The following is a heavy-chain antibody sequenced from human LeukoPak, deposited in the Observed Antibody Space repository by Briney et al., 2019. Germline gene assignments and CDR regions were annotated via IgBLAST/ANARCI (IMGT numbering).Heavy chain of an antibody. D-gene: IGHD3-3*01. CDR2: INDSGGST. CDR1: GFTFSIYA. V-gene: IGHV3-23*01. CDR3: ARVVLYYDFWSAYFHD. Sequence: GGSLRLSCAASGFTFSIYAMYWVRQVPGKGLEWVSIINDSGGSTYYSDSVKGRFTISRDNSKNTLYLQMNSLRAEDTAVYYCARVVLYYDFWSAYFHDWGQGTLVTVSS. J-gene: IGHJ4*02.